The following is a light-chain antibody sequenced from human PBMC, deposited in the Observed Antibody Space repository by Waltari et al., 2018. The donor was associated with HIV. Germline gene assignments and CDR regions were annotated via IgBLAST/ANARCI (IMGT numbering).Light chain of an antibody. CDR2: DNN. CDR3: AAWDDSLDGL. Sequence: VLTQPPSASGTPGQRVTISCSGRRSNIGSNPVSWYQQLPGTAPKLLISDNNQRPSGVPDRFSGSKSGTSASLAISGLQSEDEGDYYCAAWDDSLDGLFGGGTKLTV. CDR1: RSNIGSNP. V-gene: IGLV1-44*01. J-gene: IGLJ2*01.